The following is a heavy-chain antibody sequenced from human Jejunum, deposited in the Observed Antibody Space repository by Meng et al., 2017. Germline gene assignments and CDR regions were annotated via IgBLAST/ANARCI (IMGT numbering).Heavy chain of an antibody. J-gene: IGHJ4*02. D-gene: IGHD6-25*01. V-gene: IGHV3-23*04. Sequence: ELRVVEVGVRLVIAEGARVLYCAASGYNFDNYAMNRLRQDPGKGLEWFSTISDSGGNTYYANSMTGRFTISRESSKNTLYLQMNSLRAEDTAVYFCVKDSLIAAAAYYWGQGTLVTVSS. CDR2: ISDSGGNT. CDR1: GYNFDNYA. CDR3: VKDSLIAAAAYY.